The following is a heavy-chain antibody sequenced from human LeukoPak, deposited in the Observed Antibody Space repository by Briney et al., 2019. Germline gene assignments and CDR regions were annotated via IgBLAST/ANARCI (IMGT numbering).Heavy chain of an antibody. J-gene: IGHJ4*02. CDR2: ISYDGSNK. CDR3: AREFSDCTNGVCYAYFHY. Sequence: GRSLRLSCAASGFTFSSYAMHWVRQAPGKGLEWVAVISYDGSNKYYADSVKGRFTISRDNSKNTLYLQMNSLRAEDTAVYYCAREFSDCTNGVCYAYFHYWGQGTLVTVSS. CDR1: GFTFSSYA. V-gene: IGHV3-30-3*01. D-gene: IGHD2-8*01.